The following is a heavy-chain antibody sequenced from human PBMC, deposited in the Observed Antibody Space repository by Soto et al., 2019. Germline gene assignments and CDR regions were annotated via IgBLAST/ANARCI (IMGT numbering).Heavy chain of an antibody. V-gene: IGHV4-39*01. CDR3: ARLRIAVAAYFDY. J-gene: IGHJ4*02. CDR2: IYFSGST. D-gene: IGHD6-19*01. CDR1: GDSISRSSYA. Sequence: PSETLSLTCTVSGDSISRSSYAWGWILQPPGKGLEWIGSIYFSGSTYFSPSLKSRVTISVDTSKDQFSLKLSSVTAADTAVYYCARLRIAVAAYFDYWGQGTLVTVSS.